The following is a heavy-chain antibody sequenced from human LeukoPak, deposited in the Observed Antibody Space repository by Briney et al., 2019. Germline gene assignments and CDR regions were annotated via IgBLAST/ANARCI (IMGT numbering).Heavy chain of an antibody. CDR1: GFTFSSYG. V-gene: IGHV3-30*03. D-gene: IGHD4-17*01. J-gene: IGHJ4*02. CDR3: AGGTATVTMEF. CDR2: ISYDGSNK. Sequence: GGYLRLSCAASGFTFSSYGMHWVRQAPGKGLEWVAVISYDGSNKYYADSVKGRFTISRDNSKNTLYLQMNSLRAEDTAVYYCAGGTATVTMEFWGQGTLVTVSS.